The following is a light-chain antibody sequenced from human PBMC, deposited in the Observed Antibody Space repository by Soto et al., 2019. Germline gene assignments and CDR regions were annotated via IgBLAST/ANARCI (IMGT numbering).Light chain of an antibody. V-gene: IGKV1-39*01. Sequence: MNHAVSSLSASKRDRVTITCGASQSISSYLNWYQQKPGKAPKLLIYAASSLQSGVPSRFSGSGSGTDFTLTISSLQPEDFATYYCQQSYSTPLTLGQGTRLEIK. CDR1: QSISSY. CDR3: QQSYSTPLT. CDR2: AAS. J-gene: IGKJ5*01.